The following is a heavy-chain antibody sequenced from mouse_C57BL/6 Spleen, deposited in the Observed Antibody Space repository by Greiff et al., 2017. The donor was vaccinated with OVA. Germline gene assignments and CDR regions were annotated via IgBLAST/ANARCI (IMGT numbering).Heavy chain of an antibody. Sequence: QVQLQQSGAELVKPGASVKLSCKASGYTFTSYWMHWVKQRPGQGLEWIGMIHPNSGSTNYNEKFKSKATLTVDKSSSTAYMQLSSLTSEDSAVYYCARSRITTVVAPDYWGQGTTLTVSS. D-gene: IGHD1-1*01. V-gene: IGHV1-64*01. CDR1: GYTFTSYW. CDR2: IHPNSGST. CDR3: ARSRITTVVAPDY. J-gene: IGHJ2*01.